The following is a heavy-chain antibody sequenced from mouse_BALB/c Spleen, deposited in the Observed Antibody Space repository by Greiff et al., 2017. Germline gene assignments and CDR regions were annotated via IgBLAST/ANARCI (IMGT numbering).Heavy chain of an antibody. CDR1: GFTFSSYG. Sequence: EVKLVESGGGLVQPGGSLKLSCAASGFTFSSYGMSWVRQTPDKRLELVATINSNGGSTYYPDSVKGRFTISRDNAKNTLYLQMSSLKSEDTAMYYCARDGITTFAYWGQGTLVTVSA. V-gene: IGHV5-6-3*01. CDR2: INSNGGST. J-gene: IGHJ3*01. D-gene: IGHD1-1*01. CDR3: ARDGITTFAY.